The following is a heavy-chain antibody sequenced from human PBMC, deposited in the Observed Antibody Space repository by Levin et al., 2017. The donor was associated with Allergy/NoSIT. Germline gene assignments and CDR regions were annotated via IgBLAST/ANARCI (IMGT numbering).Heavy chain of an antibody. CDR2: IYPGDSDT. J-gene: IGHJ4*02. V-gene: IGHV5-51*01. CDR3: ARQAYYGSGLYYFDY. D-gene: IGHD3-10*01. Sequence: GGSLRLSCKGSGYSFTSYWIGWVRQMPGKGLEWMGIIYPGDSDTRYSPSFQGQVTISADKSISTAYLQWSSLKASDTAMYYCARQAYYGSGLYYFDYWGQGTLVTVSS. CDR1: GYSFTSYW.